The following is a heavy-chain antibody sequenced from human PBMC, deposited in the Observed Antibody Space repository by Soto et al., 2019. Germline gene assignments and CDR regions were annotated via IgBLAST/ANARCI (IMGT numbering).Heavy chain of an antibody. J-gene: IGHJ4*02. CDR2: IIPIFGTA. D-gene: IGHD6-6*01. Sequence: SVKVSCKASGGTFSSYAISWVRQAPGQGLEWMGGIIPIFGTANYAQKFQGRVTITADESTSTAYMELSSLRSEDTAVYYCATHGVYSGSSAGYWGQGTLVTVSS. V-gene: IGHV1-69*13. CDR1: GGTFSSYA. CDR3: ATHGVYSGSSAGY.